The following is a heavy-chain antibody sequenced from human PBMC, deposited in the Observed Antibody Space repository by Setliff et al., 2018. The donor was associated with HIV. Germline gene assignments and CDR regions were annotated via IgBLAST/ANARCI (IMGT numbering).Heavy chain of an antibody. J-gene: IGHJ4*02. Sequence: SETLSLTCTVSGDSISSYYWSWIRQPPGKGLEWIGTIYYSGSTYYNPSLKSRVTISVDTSKNQFSLNVTSVTAADTAVYYCARGNYYNMWADPFDYWGQGTLVTVSS. CDR2: IYYSGST. CDR3: ARGNYYNMWADPFDY. CDR1: GDSISSYY. D-gene: IGHD3-10*01. V-gene: IGHV4-59*12.